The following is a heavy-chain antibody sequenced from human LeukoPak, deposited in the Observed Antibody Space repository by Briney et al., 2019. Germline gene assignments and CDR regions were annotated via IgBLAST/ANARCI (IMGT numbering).Heavy chain of an antibody. D-gene: IGHD5-12*01. CDR2: ISYDGSNK. V-gene: IGHV3-30*18. Sequence: PGGSLRLSCAASGFTFSSYGMHWVRQAPGKGLEWVAVISYDGSNKYYADSVKGRFTISRDNSKNTLYLQMNSLRAEDTAVYYCAKDMRWLRLGHYFDYWGQGTLVTVSS. CDR1: GFTFSSYG. CDR3: AKDMRWLRLGHYFDY. J-gene: IGHJ4*02.